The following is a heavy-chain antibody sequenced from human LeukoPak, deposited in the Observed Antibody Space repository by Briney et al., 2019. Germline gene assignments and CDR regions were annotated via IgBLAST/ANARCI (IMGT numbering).Heavy chain of an antibody. CDR1: GFTFSNAY. CDR3: ITPPPYSAQ. Sequence: GGSLRLSRVASGFTFSNAYMNWVRQAPGLGLEWVGRIIPKNDGAKTEYAAPVKDRFSISRDDSKSMMYRQMNSLKTENTAVYYCITPPPYSAQGGQGTLVTVSS. CDR2: IIPKNDGAKT. J-gene: IGHJ4*02. V-gene: IGHV3-15*07. D-gene: IGHD2-21*01.